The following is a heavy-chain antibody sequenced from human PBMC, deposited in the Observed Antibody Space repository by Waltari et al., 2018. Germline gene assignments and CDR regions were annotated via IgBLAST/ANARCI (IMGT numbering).Heavy chain of an antibody. D-gene: IGHD6-19*01. V-gene: IGHV3-23*01. CDR1: GFTFSTYA. CDR2: LSGSGDTT. Sequence: EVQLLESGGGLVHPGESLRLSCAASGFTFSTYAMSWVRQAPGKGREGVETLSGSGDTTYYADSVKGRFTISRDNSKNTLSLQMNSLGAEDTAVYYCVKRGAGGWGAFDVWGQGTVVTVSS. J-gene: IGHJ3*01. CDR3: VKRGAGGWGAFDV.